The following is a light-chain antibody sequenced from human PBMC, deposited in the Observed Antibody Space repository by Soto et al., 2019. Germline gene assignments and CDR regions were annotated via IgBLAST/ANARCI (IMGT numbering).Light chain of an antibody. V-gene: IGLV1-51*01. J-gene: IGLJ2*01. CDR1: NSNIGNNY. Sequence: QSVLRQPPSVSAAPGQKVTISCSGNNSNIGNNYVSWYQQPPGTAPRLLIYDNDKRPSGIPDRFSGSKFGTSATLGITGLQTGDEADYYCGTWDSSLSAVVFGGGTKLTVL. CDR3: GTWDSSLSAVV. CDR2: DND.